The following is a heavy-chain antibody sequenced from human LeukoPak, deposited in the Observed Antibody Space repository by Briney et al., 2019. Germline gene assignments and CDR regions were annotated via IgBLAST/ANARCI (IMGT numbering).Heavy chain of an antibody. J-gene: IGHJ5*02. CDR2: IKSKDDGGTT. CDR3: ALGVPLGELSFNDWFDP. V-gene: IGHV3-15*01. D-gene: IGHD3-16*02. CDR1: GFTFSNAW. Sequence: GGSLRLSCAASGFTFSNAWMSWVRQAPGKGLEWFGRIKSKDDGGTTDYAAPVKGRFTISRDDSKNTLYLQMNSLRTEDTAVYYCALGVPLGELSFNDWFDPWGQGTLVTVSS.